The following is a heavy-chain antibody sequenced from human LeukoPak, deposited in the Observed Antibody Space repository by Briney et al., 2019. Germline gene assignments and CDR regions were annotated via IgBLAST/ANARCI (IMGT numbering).Heavy chain of an antibody. CDR3: ARPSSGYYYRYSQH. D-gene: IGHD3-22*01. Sequence: SETLSLTCTVSGGSISSSSYYWGWIRQPPGKGLEWIGSIYYSGSTYYNPSLKSRVTISVDTSKNQFSLKLSSVTAGDTGLYYCARPSSGYYYRYSQHWREGTLDTVPS. CDR2: IYYSGST. CDR1: GGSISSSSYY. V-gene: IGHV4-39*01. J-gene: IGHJ1*01.